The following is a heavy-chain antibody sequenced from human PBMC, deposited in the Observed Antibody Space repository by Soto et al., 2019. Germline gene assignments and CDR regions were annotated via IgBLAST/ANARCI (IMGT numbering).Heavy chain of an antibody. CDR2: INVGSGNT. CDR3: TRDTETLGPRANDALDI. D-gene: IGHD3-3*02. J-gene: IGHJ3*02. CDR1: GYTFSAYT. V-gene: IGHV1-3*01. Sequence: ASVKVSCKAAGYTFSAYTMNWVRQAPGQSLEWMGWINVGSGNTRYSQNFQGRVSITRDTSASTVYMELTGLKSEDTAMYYCTRDTETLGPRANDALDIWGQGTMVTVSS.